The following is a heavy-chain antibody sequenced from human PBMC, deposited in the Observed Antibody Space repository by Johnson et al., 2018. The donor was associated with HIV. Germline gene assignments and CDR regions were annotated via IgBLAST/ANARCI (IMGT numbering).Heavy chain of an antibody. D-gene: IGHD3-22*01. V-gene: IGHV3-15*01. CDR3: ARDSYDTSGQQHDAFDI. Sequence: VQLVESGGGVVRPGGSLRLSCAASGFTFDDYGMSWVRQTPGKGLEWVGRTKSKTDGGTTDFTAPVKGRFTISRDDSKNTLYLQMNSLRVEDTAVYYCARDSYDTSGQQHDAFDIWGQGTLVTVSS. CDR1: GFTFDDYG. J-gene: IGHJ3*02. CDR2: TKSKTDGGTT.